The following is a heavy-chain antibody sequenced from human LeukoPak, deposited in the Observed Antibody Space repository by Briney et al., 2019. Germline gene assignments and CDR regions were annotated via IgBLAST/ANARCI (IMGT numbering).Heavy chain of an antibody. CDR3: ARDPLRDSYCSGGSCYGGY. D-gene: IGHD2-15*01. Sequence: ASVKVSCKASGYIFTSYGISWVRQAPGQGLEWMGWISAYNGNTNYAQKLQGRVTMTTDTSTSTAYMELRSLRSDDTAVYYCARDPLRDSYCSGGSCYGGYWGQGTLVTVSS. J-gene: IGHJ4*02. CDR1: GYIFTSYG. V-gene: IGHV1-18*01. CDR2: ISAYNGNT.